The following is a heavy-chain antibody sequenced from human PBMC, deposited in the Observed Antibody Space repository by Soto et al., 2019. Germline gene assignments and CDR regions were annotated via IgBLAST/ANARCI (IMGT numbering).Heavy chain of an antibody. D-gene: IGHD3-10*02. J-gene: IGHJ4*02. CDR3: ARSYVTSRPIDF. Sequence: QVQLVQSGAEVKKPGASVKVSCKASGYSLTSYYMHWVRQAPGQGLEWMGITNPSDGSTNYAQKFQGRVTMTSDTSTSTVYMEMRSLRSEDTSMYYGARSYVTSRPIDFWGQGTLVTVSS. CDR1: GYSLTSYY. CDR2: TNPSDGST. V-gene: IGHV1-46*01.